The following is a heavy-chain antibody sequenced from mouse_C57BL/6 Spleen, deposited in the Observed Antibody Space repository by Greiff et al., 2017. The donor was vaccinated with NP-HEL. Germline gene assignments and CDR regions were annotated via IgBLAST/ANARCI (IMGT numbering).Heavy chain of an antibody. CDR1: GYTFTDYY. J-gene: IGHJ4*01. CDR2: IFPGSGST. D-gene: IGHD1-1*01. CDR3: ARCDYYGSSYVAMDY. V-gene: IGHV1-75*01. Sequence: QVQLQQSGPELVKPGASVKISCKASGYTFTDYYINWVKQRPGQGLEWIGWIFPGSGSTYYNEKFKGKATLTVDKSSSTAYMLLSSLTSEDSAVYFCARCDYYGSSYVAMDYWGQGTSVTVSS.